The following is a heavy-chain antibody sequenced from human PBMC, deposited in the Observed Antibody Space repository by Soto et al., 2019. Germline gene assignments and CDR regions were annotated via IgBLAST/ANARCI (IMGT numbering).Heavy chain of an antibody. V-gene: IGHV1-69*01. CDR1: GGTFSSYA. Sequence: QVQLVKSGAAVKKPGSSVKVSCKASGGTFSSYAISRVRQAPGQGLEWKGALTPIFGTANYAQKFQGRVTITADDSTTSAYMERVSLRTSDTSVYYCASGGTILGVVIIHGWFDHWGQGAIGTFSS. D-gene: IGHD3-3*01. J-gene: IGHJ5*02. CDR2: LTPIFGTA. CDR3: ASGGTILGVVIIHGWFDH.